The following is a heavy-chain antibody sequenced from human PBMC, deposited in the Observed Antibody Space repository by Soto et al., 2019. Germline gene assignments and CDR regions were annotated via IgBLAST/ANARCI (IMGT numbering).Heavy chain of an antibody. J-gene: IGHJ5*02. CDR3: ARPRSIIAAAPFDP. CDR2: INHSGST. Sequence: QVQLQQWGAGPLKPSETLSLTCAVYGGSFSGYYWSWIRQPPGKGLEWIGEINHSGSTNYNPSLKSRVTVSVDTSKNQFSLKLSSVTAADTAVYYCARPRSIIAAAPFDPWGQGTLVTVSS. CDR1: GGSFSGYY. D-gene: IGHD6-13*01. V-gene: IGHV4-34*01.